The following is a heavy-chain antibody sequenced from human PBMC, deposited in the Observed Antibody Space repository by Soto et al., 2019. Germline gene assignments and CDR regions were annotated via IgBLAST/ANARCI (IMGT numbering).Heavy chain of an antibody. CDR2: ISGYNGKT. J-gene: IGHJ6*02. V-gene: IGHV1-18*01. CDR1: GYTFTSYG. D-gene: IGHD2-21*02. CDR3: GREGDVAYYYYGMDV. Sequence: ASVKVSCQASGYTFTSYGISWVRQAPGQGREWMGWISGYNGKTNYAQKVRDRVTMTTDTSTSTVYMELRSLRSDDTAVYYCGREGDVAYYYYGMDVWGQGTTVTVSS.